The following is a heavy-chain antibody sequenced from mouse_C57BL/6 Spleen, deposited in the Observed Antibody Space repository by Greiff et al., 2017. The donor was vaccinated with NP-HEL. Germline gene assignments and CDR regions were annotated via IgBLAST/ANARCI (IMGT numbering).Heavy chain of an antibody. CDR1: GYAFSSSW. V-gene: IGHV1-82*01. CDR2: IYPGDGDT. CDR3: ARKGTGTLDY. D-gene: IGHD4-1*01. Sequence: QVQLQQSGPELVKPGASVKISCKASGYAFSSSWMNWVKQRPGKGLEWIGRIYPGDGDTNYNGKFKGKATLTADKSSSTAYMQLSSLTSEDSAVYFCARKGTGTLDYWGQGTTLTVSS. J-gene: IGHJ2*01.